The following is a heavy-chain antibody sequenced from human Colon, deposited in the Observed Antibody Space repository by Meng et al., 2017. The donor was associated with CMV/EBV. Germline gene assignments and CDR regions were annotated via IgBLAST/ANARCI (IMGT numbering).Heavy chain of an antibody. CDR3: ARIGGGLDV. J-gene: IGHJ6*02. Sequence: ASVKVSCKASGYTFTAYEIYWARQAPGQGLEWVAWINPNSGATNSAQNFQGRVTMTRDTSISTAYMELNSLKSDDTAVYYCARIGGGLDVWGQGTTVTVSS. V-gene: IGHV1-2*02. D-gene: IGHD3-10*01. CDR2: INPNSGAT. CDR1: GYTFTAYE.